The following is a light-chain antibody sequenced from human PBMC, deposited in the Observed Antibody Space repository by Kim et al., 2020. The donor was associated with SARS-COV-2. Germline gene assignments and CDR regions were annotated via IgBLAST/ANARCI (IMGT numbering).Light chain of an antibody. V-gene: IGLV3-25*03. CDR3: QSADSSGTYGWV. CDR2: KDS. J-gene: IGLJ3*02. CDR1: ALPNQY. Sequence: SYELTQPPSVSVSPGQTARITCSGDALPNQYAYWYQQKPGQAPVLVIYKDSERPSGIPERFSGSSSGTTVTLTISGVQAEDEADYYCQSADSSGTYGWVF.